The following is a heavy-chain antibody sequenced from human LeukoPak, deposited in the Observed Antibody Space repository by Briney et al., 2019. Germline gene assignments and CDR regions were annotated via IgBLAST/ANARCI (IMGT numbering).Heavy chain of an antibody. J-gene: IGHJ4*02. CDR3: ASRTHDYDTLFDY. Sequence: PSETLSLTCTVSGGSISSSSYYWGWIRQPPGKGLEWIGSIYHSGSTYYNPSLKSRVTISVDTSKNQLSLKMSSVTAADTAAYYCASRTHDYDTLFDYWGQGTLVTVSS. CDR2: IYHSGST. V-gene: IGHV4-39*01. CDR1: GGSISSSSYY. D-gene: IGHD4-17*01.